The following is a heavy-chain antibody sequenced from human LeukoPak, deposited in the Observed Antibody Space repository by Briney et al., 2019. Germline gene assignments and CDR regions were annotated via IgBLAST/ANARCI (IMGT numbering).Heavy chain of an antibody. D-gene: IGHD6-13*01. Sequence: ASVKVSCKASGCTFTGYYMHWVRQAPGQGLEWMGWINPNSGGTNYAQKFQGRVTMTRDTSISTAYMELSRLRSDDTAVYYCARGAAAGTWVYFDYWGQGTLVTVSS. CDR2: INPNSGGT. J-gene: IGHJ4*02. V-gene: IGHV1-2*02. CDR1: GCTFTGYY. CDR3: ARGAAAGTWVYFDY.